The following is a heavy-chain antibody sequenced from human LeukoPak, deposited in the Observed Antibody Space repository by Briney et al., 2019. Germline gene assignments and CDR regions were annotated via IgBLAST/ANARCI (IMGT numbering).Heavy chain of an antibody. CDR2: ISAYNGNT. CDR1: GYTFTSYG. CDR3: ARSFCSGGSCHDY. D-gene: IGHD2-15*01. J-gene: IGHJ4*02. V-gene: IGHV1-18*01. Sequence: ASGTVSCKSSGYTFTSYGISWVRHAPGQGLEWMGWISAYNGNTNYAQKLQGRVTMTTDTSTSTAYMELRSMRSDDTAVYYCARSFCSGGSCHDYWGQGTLVTVSS.